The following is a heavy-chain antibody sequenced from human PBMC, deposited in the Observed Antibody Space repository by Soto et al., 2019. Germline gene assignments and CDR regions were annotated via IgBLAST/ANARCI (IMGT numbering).Heavy chain of an antibody. V-gene: IGHV3-23*01. D-gene: IGHD2-2*01. CDR1: GFTFSTYA. CDR2: ISDSGST. Sequence: EVQLLESGGGLVQPGGSLRLSCTASGFTFSTYAMSWVRQAPGKGLEWVSTISDSGSTYYADSVKGRFTISRDNSKNTLYLEMNSIIAEDTAVYYCAKDKWGRYCSRNSCLYSFDYWGQGTLVTVSS. J-gene: IGHJ4*02. CDR3: AKDKWGRYCSRNSCLYSFDY.